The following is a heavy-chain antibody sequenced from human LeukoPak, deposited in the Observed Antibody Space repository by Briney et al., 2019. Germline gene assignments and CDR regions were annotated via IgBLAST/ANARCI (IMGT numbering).Heavy chain of an antibody. CDR1: GYTFTGYY. Sequence: ASVKVTCKASGYTFTGYYMHWVRQAPGQGLEWMGWINPNSGGTNYAQKFQGWVTMTRDTSISTAYMELSRLRSEDTAVYYCARGRRLTGYYDFDYWGQGTLVTVSS. CDR2: INPNSGGT. CDR3: ARGRRLTGYYDFDY. D-gene: IGHD3-9*01. V-gene: IGHV1-2*04. J-gene: IGHJ4*02.